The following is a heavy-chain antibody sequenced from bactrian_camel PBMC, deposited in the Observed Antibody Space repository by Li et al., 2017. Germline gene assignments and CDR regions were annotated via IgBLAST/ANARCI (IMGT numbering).Heavy chain of an antibody. CDR1: EYTYSSYC. CDR2: IDRAGSI. CDR3: AATLVGGSWCRRWVGYNS. D-gene: IGHD2*01. V-gene: IGHV3S26*01. J-gene: IGHJ4*01. Sequence: HVQLVESGGGLVQPGGSLRLSCAASEYTYSSYCMGWFRQAPGKEREGVALIDRAGSISYADSVAGRFTASRDNAKNTLYLQMNSLKPEDTAMYYCAATLVGGSWCRRWVGYNSWGQGTQVTVS.